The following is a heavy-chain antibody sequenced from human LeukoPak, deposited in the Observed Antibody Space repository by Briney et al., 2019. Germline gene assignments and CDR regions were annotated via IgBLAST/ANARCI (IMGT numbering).Heavy chain of an antibody. CDR2: ISYDGTSK. CDR1: GFTFNIYP. Sequence: PGGSLRLSCAASGFTFNIYPMHWVRQAPGRGLEWVALISYDGTSKYYADSVKGRFTISRDNAKNSLYLQMNSLRAEDTAVYYCASYDSSGYYYSFDYWGQGTLVTVSS. CDR3: ASYDSSGYYYSFDY. D-gene: IGHD3-22*01. V-gene: IGHV3-30*04. J-gene: IGHJ4*02.